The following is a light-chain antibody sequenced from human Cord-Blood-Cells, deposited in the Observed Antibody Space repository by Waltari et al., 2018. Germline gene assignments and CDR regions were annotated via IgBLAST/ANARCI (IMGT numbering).Light chain of an antibody. Sequence: DIVMTQSPDSLAVSLAGRATIHCKSRQSVLYSSNNKNYLAWYQQKPGQPPKLLIYWASTRESGVPDRFSGSGSGTDFTLTISSLQAEDVAVYYCQQYYSTPFTFGPGTKVDIK. V-gene: IGKV4-1*01. CDR3: QQYYSTPFT. CDR1: QSVLYSSNNKNY. CDR2: WAS. J-gene: IGKJ3*01.